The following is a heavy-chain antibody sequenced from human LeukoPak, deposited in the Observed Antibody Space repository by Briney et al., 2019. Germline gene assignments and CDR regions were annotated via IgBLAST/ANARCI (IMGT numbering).Heavy chain of an antibody. Sequence: GGSLRLSCAASGFTFSDSTMHWVRQASGKGLEWVGHIRSKANNYATAIAASVRGRFTISRDDSSNTAYLHMSSLNTEDTAVYSCTRSWDYDILTDWGQGTLVTVSS. CDR2: IRSKANNYAT. V-gene: IGHV3-73*01. CDR3: TRSWDYDILTD. CDR1: GFTFSDST. J-gene: IGHJ4*02. D-gene: IGHD3-9*01.